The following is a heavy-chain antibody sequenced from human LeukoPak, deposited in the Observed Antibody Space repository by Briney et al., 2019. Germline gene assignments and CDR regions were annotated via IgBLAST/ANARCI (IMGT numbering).Heavy chain of an antibody. V-gene: IGHV1-18*01. J-gene: IGHJ4*02. CDR3: ARPRGVVVPAALFDY. Sequence: ASVKVSCKASGYTFTSYDINWVRQAPGQGLEWMGWISAYNGNTNYAQKLQGRVTMTTDTSTSTAYMELRSLRSDDTAVYYCARPRGVVVPAALFDYWGQGTLVTVSS. D-gene: IGHD2-2*01. CDR2: ISAYNGNT. CDR1: GYTFTSYD.